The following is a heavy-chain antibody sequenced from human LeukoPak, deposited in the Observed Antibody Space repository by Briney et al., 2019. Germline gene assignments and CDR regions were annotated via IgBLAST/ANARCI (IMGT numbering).Heavy chain of an antibody. CDR2: ISSSSSYI. J-gene: IGHJ3*02. CDR1: GFTFSSYS. CDR3: ARFLAAVGNDAFDI. D-gene: IGHD6-13*01. V-gene: IGHV3-21*01. Sequence: GGSLRLSCAASGFTFSSYSMNWVRQAPGKGLEWVSSISSSSSYIYYADSVKGRFTISRDNAKNSLYLQMNSLRAEDTAVYYCARFLAAVGNDAFDIWGQGTMVTVSS.